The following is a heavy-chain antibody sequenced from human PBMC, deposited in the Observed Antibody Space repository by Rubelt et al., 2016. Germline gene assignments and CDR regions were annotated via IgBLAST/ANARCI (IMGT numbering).Heavy chain of an antibody. J-gene: IGHJ4*02. Sequence: EVQLVESGGGLVQPGGSLRLSCAASGFTFFNHGMNWVRQAPGKGLEWVSSITNTGDSTYYAGPVQGRFTISRDNSKNTLYLQMNNLRVEDTALYYCARGGYNSVYWGQGTLVTVSS. CDR1: GFTFFNHG. CDR2: ITNTGDST. D-gene: IGHD5-24*01. V-gene: IGHV3-23*04. CDR3: ARGGYNSVY.